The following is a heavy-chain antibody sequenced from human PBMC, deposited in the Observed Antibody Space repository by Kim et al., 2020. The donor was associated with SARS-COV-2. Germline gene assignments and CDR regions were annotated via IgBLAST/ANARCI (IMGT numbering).Heavy chain of an antibody. CDR3: AQGRMGSWNHNYFDP. Sequence: SETLSLTCGVYGGSLTGYYLSWIRQPPGKGLEWIGEVNHSGSTNYNPSLKSRVTMSVDTSKNRFSLIMTSVTAADAAVYYCAQGRMGSWNHNYFDPGPGNPGHRL. CDR1: GGSLTGYY. V-gene: IGHV4-34*01. D-gene: IGHD6-13*01. CDR2: VNHSGST. J-gene: IGHJ5*02.